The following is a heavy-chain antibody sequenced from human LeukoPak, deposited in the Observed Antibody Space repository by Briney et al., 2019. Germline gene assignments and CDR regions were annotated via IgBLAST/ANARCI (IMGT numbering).Heavy chain of an antibody. CDR2: ISSSSSYI. V-gene: IGHV3-21*01. J-gene: IGHJ4*02. CDR3: ASMMIAAAGYDY. D-gene: IGHD6-13*01. Sequence: GGSLRLSCAASGFTFSSYSMNWVRQAPGKGLEWVSSISSSSSYIYYPDSVKGRFTISRDNAKNSLYLQMNSLRAEDTAVYYCASMMIAAAGYDYWGQGTLVTVSS. CDR1: GFTFSSYS.